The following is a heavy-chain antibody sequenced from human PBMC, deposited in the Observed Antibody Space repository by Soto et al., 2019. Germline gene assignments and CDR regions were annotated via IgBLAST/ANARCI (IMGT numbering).Heavy chain of an antibody. V-gene: IGHV4-31*03. CDR3: ERDIRPNCSGGSCSDY. J-gene: IGHJ4*02. CDR1: GGSISSGGYY. Sequence: QVQLQESGPGLVKPSQTLSLTCTVSGGSISSGGYYWSWIRQHPGKGLEWIGYIYYSGSTYYNPSLKSRVTISVDTSKKQFSLKLSSVTAADTAVYYCERDIRPNCSGGSCSDYWGQGTLVTVSS. D-gene: IGHD2-15*01. CDR2: IYYSGST.